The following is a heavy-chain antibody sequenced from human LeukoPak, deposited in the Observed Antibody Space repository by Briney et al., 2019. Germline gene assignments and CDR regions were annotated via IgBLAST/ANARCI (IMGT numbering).Heavy chain of an antibody. CDR2: IISNSNYI. CDR3: ARDQPYCSSTTCSFYFDY. V-gene: IGHV3-21*01. J-gene: IGHJ4*02. D-gene: IGHD2-2*01. CDR1: AFTFSSYS. Sequence: GGSLRLSCSASAFTFSSYSMNWVRQAPGKGLEWVSSIISNSNYIYYSDSVKGRFTISRDNAKNSLYLQMNSLRAEDTAVYYCARDQPYCSSTTCSFYFDYWGQGTLVTVSS.